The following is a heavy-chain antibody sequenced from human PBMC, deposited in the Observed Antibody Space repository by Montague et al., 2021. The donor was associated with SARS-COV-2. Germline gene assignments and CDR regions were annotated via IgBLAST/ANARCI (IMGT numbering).Heavy chain of an antibody. CDR3: ARGGRGTSYYWEY. CDR2: IDRDGYEV. J-gene: IGHJ4*02. CDR1: RFSFGSYR. V-gene: IGHV3-7*01. D-gene: IGHD2-2*01. Sequence: SLRLSCAALRFSFGSYRMTWIRQAPGKGPEWVATIDRDGYEVYYVDSVKGRFTISRDNARNSLYLQLTSLRGEDTAVHYCARGGRGTSYYWEYWGQGTLVTVSS.